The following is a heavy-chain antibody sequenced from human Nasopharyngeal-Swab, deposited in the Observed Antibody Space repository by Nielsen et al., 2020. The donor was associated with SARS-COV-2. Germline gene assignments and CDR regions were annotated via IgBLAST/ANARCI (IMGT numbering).Heavy chain of an antibody. CDR3: ARGTYYYDSSGYYPTYYFDY. V-gene: IGHV4-59*01. J-gene: IGHJ4*02. D-gene: IGHD3-22*01. CDR1: GGSISSYY. Sequence: SETLSLTCTVSGGSISSYYWSWIRQPPGQGLEWIGYIYYSGSTHYNPSLKRRVTISVDTSKNQFSLKLSSVTAADTAVYYCARGTYYYDSSGYYPTYYFDYWGQGTLVTVSS. CDR2: IYYSGST.